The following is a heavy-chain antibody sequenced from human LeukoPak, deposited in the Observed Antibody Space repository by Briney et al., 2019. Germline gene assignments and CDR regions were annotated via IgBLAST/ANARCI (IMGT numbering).Heavy chain of an antibody. CDR2: IYHSGST. Sequence: SETLSLTCAVSGGSISSGGYSWSWIRQPPGKGLEWIGYIYHSGSTYYNPSLKSRVTISVDRSKNQFSLKLSSVTAADTAVYYCARGDPDDWFDPWGQGTLVTVSS. J-gene: IGHJ5*02. CDR3: ARGDPDDWFDP. CDR1: GGSISSGGYS. V-gene: IGHV4-30-2*01.